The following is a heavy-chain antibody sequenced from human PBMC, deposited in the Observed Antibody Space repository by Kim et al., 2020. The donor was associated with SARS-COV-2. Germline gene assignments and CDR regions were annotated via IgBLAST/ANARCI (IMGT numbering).Heavy chain of an antibody. CDR3: AKSHLRFSGYFDL. V-gene: IGHV3-30*18. CDR2: ISYDGSNK. Sequence: GGSLRLSCAASGFTFSSYGMHWVRQAPGKGLEWVAVISYDGSNKYYADSVKGRFTISRDNSKNTLYLQMNSLRAEDTAVYYCAKSHLRFSGYFDLWGRGTLVTVSS. D-gene: IGHD3-3*01. J-gene: IGHJ2*01. CDR1: GFTFSSYG.